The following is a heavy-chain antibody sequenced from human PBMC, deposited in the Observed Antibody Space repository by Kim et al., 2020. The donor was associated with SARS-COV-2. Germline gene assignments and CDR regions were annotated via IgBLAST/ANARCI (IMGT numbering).Heavy chain of an antibody. D-gene: IGHD3-22*01. CDR2: INHSGST. CDR1: GGSFSGYY. J-gene: IGHJ5*01. V-gene: IGHV4-34*01. CDR3: TRAGTRMGKVVTMISTWF. Sequence: SETLSLTCAVYGGSFSGYYWSWIRQPPGKGLEWIGEINHSGSTNYNPSLKSRVTISVDTSKNQFSLKLSSVTAADTAVYYCTRAGTRMGKVVTMISTWF.